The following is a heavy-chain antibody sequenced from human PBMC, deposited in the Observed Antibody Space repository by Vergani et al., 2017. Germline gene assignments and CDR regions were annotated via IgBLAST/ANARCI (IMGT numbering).Heavy chain of an antibody. J-gene: IGHJ4*02. CDR2: MYHSGST. Sequence: QVQLQESGPGLVKPSETLSLTCTVSGGSISSYYWSWIRQPPGKELEWIGYMYHSGSTNYNPSLETRVTISGDTSKNQFSLKLNSVTAADTAMYYCARMGGYDEGDAFRIGYFDSWGPGILVTVSS. CDR1: GGSISSYY. D-gene: IGHD3-22*01. CDR3: ARMGGYDEGDAFRIGYFDS. V-gene: IGHV4-59*12.